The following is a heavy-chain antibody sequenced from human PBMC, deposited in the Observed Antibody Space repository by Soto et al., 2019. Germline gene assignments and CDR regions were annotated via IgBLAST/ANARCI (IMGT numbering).Heavy chain of an antibody. J-gene: IGHJ4*02. CDR3: ARDDGYNTIGY. Sequence: EVPLVESGGDSVQPGGSLRLSCAASGFTFNTYWMHWVRQAPGKGLVWVSRINSDGSSTTYADSVKGRFTISRDNAKNTLYLQMNSLRAGDTAVYYCARDDGYNTIGYWGQGTLVTVSS. CDR2: INSDGSST. V-gene: IGHV3-74*01. CDR1: GFTFNTYW. D-gene: IGHD5-12*01.